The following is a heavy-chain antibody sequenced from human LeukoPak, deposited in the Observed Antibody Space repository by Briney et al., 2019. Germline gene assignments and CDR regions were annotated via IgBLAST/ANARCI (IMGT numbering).Heavy chain of an antibody. V-gene: IGHV1-2*02. J-gene: IGHJ4*02. D-gene: IGHD6-19*01. CDR2: INPNSADT. Sequence: ASVTVSCKSSGYTFTSYYMHWVRQAPGQRLEWMGWINPNSADTNYAQKFQGRVTMTRDTSISTAYMQLSRLRSDDTAVYYCARDKSGSSGWYSYFDYWGEGTLVTVSS. CDR3: ARDKSGSSGWYSYFDY. CDR1: GYTFTSYY.